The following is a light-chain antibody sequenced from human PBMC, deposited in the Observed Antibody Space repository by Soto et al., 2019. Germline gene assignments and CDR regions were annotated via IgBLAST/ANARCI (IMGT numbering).Light chain of an antibody. CDR3: LQYYNVPLT. CDR1: QDISHY. J-gene: IGKJ3*01. CDR2: DAS. V-gene: IGKV1-33*01. Sequence: DIQMTQSPSSLSASVGDRVTITCQASQDISHYLNWYQQKPGKAPKLLIYDASDLETGVPSRFSGSGSGTDFTFTISSLQPEDIATYYCLQYYNVPLTFGPGTKVDI.